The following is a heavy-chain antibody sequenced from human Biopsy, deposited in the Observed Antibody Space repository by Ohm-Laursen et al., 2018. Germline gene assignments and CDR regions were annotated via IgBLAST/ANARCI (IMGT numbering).Heavy chain of an antibody. CDR1: GGSLSSYS. CDR3: ARDRDRRGWFDP. V-gene: IGHV4-4*07. Sequence: TLSLTCTVSGGSLSSYSWSWIRQPAGKGLEWIGQIYTSGITNYNPSLKSRVTMSVDTSKNKFSLRVSPVTAADTAVYYCARDRDRRGWFDPWGQGTLVTVSS. D-gene: IGHD1-14*01. J-gene: IGHJ5*02. CDR2: IYTSGIT.